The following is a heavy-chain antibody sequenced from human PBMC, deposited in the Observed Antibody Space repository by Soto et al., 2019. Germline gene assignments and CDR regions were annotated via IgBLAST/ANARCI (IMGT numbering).Heavy chain of an antibody. V-gene: IGHV3-66*01. D-gene: IGHD5-12*01. CDR1: GFTVSSNY. CDR2: IYSGGST. Sequence: EVQLVESGGGLVQPGGSLRLSCAASGFTVSSNYMSWVRQAPGKGLEWVSVIYSGGSTYYADSVKGRFTISRDNSKNTLYLQRNSLRAEDTAVYYCARVFGVARWLRKPLYFDYWGQGTLVTVSS. CDR3: ARVFGVARWLRKPLYFDY. J-gene: IGHJ4*02.